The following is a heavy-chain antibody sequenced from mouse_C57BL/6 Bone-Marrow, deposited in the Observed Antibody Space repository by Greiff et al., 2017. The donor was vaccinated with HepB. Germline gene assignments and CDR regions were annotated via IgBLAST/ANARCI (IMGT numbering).Heavy chain of an antibody. Sequence: QVQLQQPGAELVKPGASVKLSCKASGYTFTSYWMHWVKQRPGQGLEWIGMIHPNSGSTNYNEKFKSKATLTVDKSSSTAYMQLSSLTSEDSAVYYCARGWELLRHYYAMDYWGQGTSVTVSS. CDR1: GYTFTSYW. V-gene: IGHV1-64*01. CDR2: IHPNSGST. D-gene: IGHD1-2*01. J-gene: IGHJ4*01. CDR3: ARGWELLRHYYAMDY.